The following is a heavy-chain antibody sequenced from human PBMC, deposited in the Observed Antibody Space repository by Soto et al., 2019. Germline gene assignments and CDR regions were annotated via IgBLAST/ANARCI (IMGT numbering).Heavy chain of an antibody. Sequence: GGSLRRSCSPSGFTSSSYWMSWVRQAPGKGLECASAISASGGGTYYSGSVKGRFTISRARSKNTLYLQMNSVRAEEPAVYYCGRGAVRHDSWEQGTLVIVSS. CDR1: GFTSSSYW. D-gene: IGHD3-10*01. V-gene: IGHV3-23*01. CDR3: GRGAVRHDS. J-gene: IGHJ4*02. CDR2: ISASGGGT.